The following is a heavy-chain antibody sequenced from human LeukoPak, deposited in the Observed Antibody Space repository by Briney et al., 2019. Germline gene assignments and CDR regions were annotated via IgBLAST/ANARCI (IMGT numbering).Heavy chain of an antibody. J-gene: IGHJ4*02. V-gene: IGHV1-8*02. CDR2: MNPNSGNT. D-gene: IGHD4-23*01. Sequence: ASVKVSCKASGYTFTSYGISWVRQATGQGLEWMGWMNPNSGNTGYAQKFQGRVTMTRNTSISTAYMELSSLRSEDTAVYYCARAVRRISTVVTIRSIDYWGQGTLVTVSS. CDR1: GYTFTSYG. CDR3: ARAVRRISTVVTIRSIDY.